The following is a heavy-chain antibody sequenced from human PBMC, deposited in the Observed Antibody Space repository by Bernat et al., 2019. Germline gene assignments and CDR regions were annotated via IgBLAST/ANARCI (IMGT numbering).Heavy chain of an antibody. V-gene: IGHV3-23*01. CDR3: ARDRYGDYGDY. CDR1: AFTFNNYA. CDR2: LSGSGGTT. J-gene: IGHJ4*02. Sequence: EVQLLESGGGLVQPGGSLRLSCAASAFTFNNYAMSWVRQAPGKGLEWLSSLSGSGGTTYYADSVKGRFTISRDNAKNTLYLQMNSLRAEDTAVYYCARDRYGDYGDYWGQGTLVTVSS. D-gene: IGHD4-17*01.